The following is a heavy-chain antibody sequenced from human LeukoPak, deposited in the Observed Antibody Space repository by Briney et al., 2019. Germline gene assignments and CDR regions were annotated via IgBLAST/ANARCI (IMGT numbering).Heavy chain of an antibody. Sequence: GGSLRLSCAGSGFSFSSHWLHWVRQVPGKGLEWVARINGDGIAVNYADSVKGRFTISRDNSKNTLYLQMNSLRAEDTAVYYCARDRVAVAGTAWFDPWGQGTLVTVSS. CDR3: ARDRVAVAGTAWFDP. CDR1: GFSFSSHW. D-gene: IGHD6-19*01. J-gene: IGHJ5*02. CDR2: INGDGIAV. V-gene: IGHV3-74*01.